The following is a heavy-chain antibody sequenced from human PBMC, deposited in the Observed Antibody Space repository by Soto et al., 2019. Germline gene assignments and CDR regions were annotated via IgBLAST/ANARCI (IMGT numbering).Heavy chain of an antibody. V-gene: IGHV4-4*02. CDR1: GGSISSSNW. CDR2: IYHSGST. Sequence: QVQLQESGPGLVKPSGTLSLTCAVSGGSISSSNWWSWVRQPPGKGLEWIGEIYHSGSTNYNPSLKRPVTISVDKSKNQCSLKLSYVAAAYTAVYSCARVGAVLRFLEWLVQYAFAFWGQGTRVAVSS. CDR3: ARVGAVLRFLEWLVQYAFAF. J-gene: IGHJ3*01. D-gene: IGHD3-3*01.